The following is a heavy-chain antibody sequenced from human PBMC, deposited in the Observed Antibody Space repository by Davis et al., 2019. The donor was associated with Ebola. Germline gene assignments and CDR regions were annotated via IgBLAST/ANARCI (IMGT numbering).Heavy chain of an antibody. D-gene: IGHD3-10*01. V-gene: IGHV3-33*01. J-gene: IGHJ4*02. CDR1: GFTLSDHG. CDR3: ARSGENGGNDS. Sequence: GGSLRLSCLPPGFTLSDHGMHWVRQLPGKGLEWLAFIWHVGSNNFYIDSVKGRFSTSRDNAKSTLYLEMKRPRVEDSALYDCARSGENGGNDSWGQGTLVTVSS. CDR2: IWHVGSNN.